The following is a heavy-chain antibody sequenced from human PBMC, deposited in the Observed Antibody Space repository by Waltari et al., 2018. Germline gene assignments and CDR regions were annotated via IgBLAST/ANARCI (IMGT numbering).Heavy chain of an antibody. V-gene: IGHV3-23*01. Sequence: EVQLLESGGGLVQPGGSLRLSCAASGFTFSTFAMNWVRQAPGKGLEGFLAISGSCGSTYYADAVKGRFTISRDNSKNTLYLQMNTLRVEDTAVDYCARDLGPGIAVAGTEGCWRQGTLVTVSS. J-gene: IGHJ4*02. CDR1: GFTFSTFA. CDR2: ISGSCGST. D-gene: IGHD6-19*01. CDR3: ARDLGPGIAVAGTEGC.